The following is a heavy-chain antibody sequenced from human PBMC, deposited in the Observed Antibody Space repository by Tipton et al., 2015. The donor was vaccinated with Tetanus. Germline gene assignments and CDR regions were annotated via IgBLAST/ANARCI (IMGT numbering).Heavy chain of an antibody. CDR2: IYYTGTT. V-gene: IGHV4-30-4*01. D-gene: IGHD1-14*01. J-gene: IGHJ2*01. Sequence: TLSLTCTVSDGSISSGDYQWNWVRQPPGKGLEWIGKIYYTGTTDYNPSLKSRLTISVDTSMNQLSLRLSSVAAADTAVYYCARGSGTLRRYFDLWGRGTPVTVSS. CDR3: ARGSGTLRRYFDL. CDR1: DGSISSGDYQ.